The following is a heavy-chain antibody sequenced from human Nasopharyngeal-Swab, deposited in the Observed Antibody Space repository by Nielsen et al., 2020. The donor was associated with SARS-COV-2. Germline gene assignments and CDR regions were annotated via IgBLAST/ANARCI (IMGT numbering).Heavy chain of an antibody. CDR3: ARVVILTGYYAFDI. V-gene: IGHV4-61*05. D-gene: IGHD3-9*01. Sequence: SETLSLTCTVSGGSISSSSYYWGWIRQPPGKGLEWIGYIYYSGSTNYNPSLKSRVTISVDTSKNQFSLKLSSVTAADTAEYYCARVVILTGYYAFDIWGQGTMVTVSS. J-gene: IGHJ3*02. CDR2: IYYSGST. CDR1: GGSISSSSYY.